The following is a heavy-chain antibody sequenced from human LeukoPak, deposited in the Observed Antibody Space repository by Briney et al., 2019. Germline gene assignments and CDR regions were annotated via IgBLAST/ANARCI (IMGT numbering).Heavy chain of an antibody. CDR2: ISAYNGNT. J-gene: IGHJ4*02. CDR3: AREGKAARPSDY. V-gene: IGHV1-18*01. D-gene: IGHD6-6*01. CDR1: GYTFTSYG. Sequence: ASVKVSCKASGYTFTSYGINWVRQAPGQGLEWMGWISAYNGNTNYAQKLQSRVTMTTDTSTSTAYMELRSLRSDDSAVYYCAREGKAARPSDYWGQGTLVTVSS.